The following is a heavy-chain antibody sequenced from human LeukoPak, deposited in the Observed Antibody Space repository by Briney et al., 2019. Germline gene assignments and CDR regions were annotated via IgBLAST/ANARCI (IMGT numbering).Heavy chain of an antibody. J-gene: IGHJ6*02. V-gene: IGHV4-31*03. D-gene: IGHD2-2*01. Sequence: SETLSLTCTVSGGSISSGGYYWSWIRQHPGKGLEWIGYIYYSGSTYYNPSLKSRVTISVDTSKNQFSLKLSSVTAEDTAVYYCARADTLGYCSSTSCYGMDVWGQGTTVTVSS. CDR2: IYYSGST. CDR1: GGSISSGGYY. CDR3: ARADTLGYCSSTSCYGMDV.